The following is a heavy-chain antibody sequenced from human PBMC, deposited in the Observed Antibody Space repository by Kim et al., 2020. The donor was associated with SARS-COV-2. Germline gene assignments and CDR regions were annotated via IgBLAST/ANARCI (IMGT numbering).Heavy chain of an antibody. Sequence: SETLSLTCAVYGGSFSGYYWSWIRQPPGKGLEWIGEINHSGSTNYNPSLKSRVTISVDTSKNQFSLKLSSVTAADTAVYYCARFGYSSGWYAEGDAFDIWGQGTMVTVSS. CDR1: GGSFSGYY. V-gene: IGHV4-34*01. CDR2: INHSGST. J-gene: IGHJ3*02. CDR3: ARFGYSSGWYAEGDAFDI. D-gene: IGHD6-19*01.